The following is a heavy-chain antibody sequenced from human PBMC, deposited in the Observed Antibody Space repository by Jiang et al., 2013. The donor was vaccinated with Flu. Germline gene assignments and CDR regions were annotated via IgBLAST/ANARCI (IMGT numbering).Heavy chain of an antibody. J-gene: IGHJ3*02. D-gene: IGHD2-2*02. Sequence: CKGSGYSFTSYWIGWVRQMPGKGLEWMGIIYPGDSDTRYSPSFQGQVTISADKSISTAYLQWSSLKASDTAMYYCARPVRYCSSTSCYTAAFDIWGQGTMVTVSS. CDR3: ARPVRYCSSTSCYTAAFDI. CDR2: IYPGDSDT. CDR1: GYSFTSYW. V-gene: IGHV5-51*01.